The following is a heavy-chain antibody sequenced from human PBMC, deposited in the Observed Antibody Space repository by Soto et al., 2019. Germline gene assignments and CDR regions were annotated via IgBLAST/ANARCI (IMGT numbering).Heavy chain of an antibody. CDR2: IKQDGSEK. D-gene: IGHD2-2*01. CDR1: GFTFSSYW. Sequence: GGSLRLSCAASGFTFSSYWMSWVRQAPGKGLEWVANIKQDGSEKYYVDSVKGRFTISRDNAKNSLYLQMNSLRAEDTAVYYCASRSVPAAMPWYYYYYYMDVWGKGTTVTVSS. V-gene: IGHV3-7*01. J-gene: IGHJ6*03. CDR3: ASRSVPAAMPWYYYYYYMDV.